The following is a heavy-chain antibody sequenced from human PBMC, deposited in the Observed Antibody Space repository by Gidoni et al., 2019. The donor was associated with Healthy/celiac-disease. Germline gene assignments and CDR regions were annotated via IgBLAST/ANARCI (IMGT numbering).Heavy chain of an antibody. CDR3: ATHYYDSSDYFDY. D-gene: IGHD3-22*01. J-gene: IGHJ4*02. CDR1: GGSISSYY. CDR2: IYYSGST. Sequence: QVQLQESGPGLVKPSETLSLTCTVSGGSISSYYWSWIRQPPGKGLEWIGYIYYSGSTNYNPSLKSRVTISVDTSKNQFSLKLSSVTAADTAVYYCATHYYDSSDYFDYWGQGTLVTVSS. V-gene: IGHV4-59*01.